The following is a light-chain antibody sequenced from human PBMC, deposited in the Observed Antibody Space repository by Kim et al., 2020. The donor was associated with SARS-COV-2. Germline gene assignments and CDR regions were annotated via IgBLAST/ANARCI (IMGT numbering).Light chain of an antibody. CDR3: QQYNDWPTYT. J-gene: IGKJ2*01. CDR1: QSVSSN. Sequence: SPGERGTLSCRASQSVSSNLAWYQHKPGQAPRLLIYGASTRATGCPARFSGSGSGTEFTLTIHSLQSEDFAVYYCQQYNDWPTYTFGQGTKVDIK. CDR2: GAS. V-gene: IGKV3-15*01.